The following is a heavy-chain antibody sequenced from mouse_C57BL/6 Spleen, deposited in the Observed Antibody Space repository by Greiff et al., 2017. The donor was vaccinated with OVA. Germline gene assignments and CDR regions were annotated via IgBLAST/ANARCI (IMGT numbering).Heavy chain of an antibody. J-gene: IGHJ3*01. CDR1: GYSITSGYY. D-gene: IGHD4-1*01. CDR3: ARELTGKAWFAY. V-gene: IGHV3-6*01. Sequence: DVKLQESGPGLVKPSQSLSLTCSVTGYSITSGYYWNWIRQFPGNKLEWMGYISYDGSNNYNPSLKNRISITRDTSKNQFFLKLNSVTTEDTATYYCARELTGKAWFAYWGQGTLVTVSA. CDR2: ISYDGSN.